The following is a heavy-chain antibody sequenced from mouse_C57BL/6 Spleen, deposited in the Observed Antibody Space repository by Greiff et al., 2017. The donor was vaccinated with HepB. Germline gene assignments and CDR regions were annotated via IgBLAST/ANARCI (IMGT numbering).Heavy chain of an antibody. Sequence: QVQLQQPGTELVKPGASVKLSCKASGYTFTSYWMHWVKQRPVQVLEWIGKINPSNGGTNYNEKFKSKATLTVDKSSSTAYMQLTSLTSEDSAVYYCAVYGSSYGYFDVWGTGSTVTVSS. D-gene: IGHD1-1*01. CDR2: INPSNGGT. J-gene: IGHJ1*03. V-gene: IGHV1-53*01. CDR1: GYTFTSYW. CDR3: AVYGSSYGYFDV.